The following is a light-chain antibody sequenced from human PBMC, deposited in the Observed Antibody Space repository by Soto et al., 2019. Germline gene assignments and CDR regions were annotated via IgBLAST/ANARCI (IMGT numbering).Light chain of an antibody. J-gene: IGKJ4*01. V-gene: IGKV1-8*01. Sequence: AIRMTQYPSSFSASTGDRITITCRARQGSSSHLAWYQVKPGQAPRLLIYTASYLESGVPSRFSGSGSGTDFTLTISSLQSEDFAVYYCQKYFRYPLTFGGGTKVEIK. CDR2: TAS. CDR1: QGSSSH. CDR3: QKYFRYPLT.